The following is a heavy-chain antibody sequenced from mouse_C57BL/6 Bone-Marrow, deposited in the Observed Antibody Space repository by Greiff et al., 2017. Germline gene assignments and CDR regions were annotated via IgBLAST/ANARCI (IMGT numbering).Heavy chain of an antibody. CDR3: ARKATVVGEGCAY. D-gene: IGHD1-1*01. CDR1: GYTFTSYW. Sequence: QVQLQQPGAELVKPGASVKMSCKASGYTFTSYWITWVKQRPGQGLEWIGDIYPGSGSTNYNEKFKSKATLTVDTSSSTAYMQLSSLTSEDSAVYYCARKATVVGEGCAYWGQGTLVTVS. V-gene: IGHV1-55*01. J-gene: IGHJ3*01. CDR2: IYPGSGST.